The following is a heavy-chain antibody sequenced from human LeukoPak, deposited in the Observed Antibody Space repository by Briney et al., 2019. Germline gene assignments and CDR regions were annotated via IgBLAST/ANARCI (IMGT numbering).Heavy chain of an antibody. CDR3: ARDRGAAAXIDY. CDR2: IYYSGST. V-gene: IGHV4-31*03. Sequence: SETLSLTCTVSGGSISSGGYYWSWIRQHPGKGLEWIGYIYYSGSTYYNPSLKSRVTISVDTSKNQFSLKLSSVTAADTAVYYCARDRGAAAXIDYWGQGTLVTVSS. CDR1: GGSISSGGYY. D-gene: IGHD3-10*01. J-gene: IGHJ4*02.